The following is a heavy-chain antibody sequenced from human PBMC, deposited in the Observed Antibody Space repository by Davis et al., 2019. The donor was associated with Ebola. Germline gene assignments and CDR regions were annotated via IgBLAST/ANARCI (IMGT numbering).Heavy chain of an antibody. V-gene: IGHV4-30-4*01. Sequence: SETLSLTCTVSGGSISSGDYYWSWIRQPPGKGLEWIGYIYYSGSTYYNPSLKSRVTISVDTSKNQFSLKLSSVTAADTAVYYCARGYYDFWGGYTKWFDPWGQGTLVTVSS. CDR1: GGSISSGDYY. J-gene: IGHJ5*02. CDR2: IYYSGST. CDR3: ARGYYDFWGGYTKWFDP. D-gene: IGHD3-3*01.